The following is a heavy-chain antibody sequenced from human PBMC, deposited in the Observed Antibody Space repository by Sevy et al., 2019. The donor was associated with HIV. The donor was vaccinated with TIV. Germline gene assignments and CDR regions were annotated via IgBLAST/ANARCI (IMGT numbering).Heavy chain of an antibody. V-gene: IGHV3-74*01. CDR2: INGDGNSP. Sequence: GGSLRLSCEVSGFTFSKYWMHWVRQAPGKGLVWVSRINGDGNSPIYADSVQGRFTISRDNAKNTLFLQMNSQRAEDTGIYYCAREGVDFWSGPVDYYYGMDVWGQGTTVTVSS. CDR1: GFTFSKYW. J-gene: IGHJ6*02. D-gene: IGHD3-3*01. CDR3: AREGVDFWSGPVDYYYGMDV.